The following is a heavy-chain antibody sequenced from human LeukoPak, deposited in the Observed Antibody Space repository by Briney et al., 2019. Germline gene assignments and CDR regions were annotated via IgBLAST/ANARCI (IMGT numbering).Heavy chain of an antibody. V-gene: IGHV3-74*01. CDR3: ATKQWLAPPPDS. CDR1: GFTFSKHW. J-gene: IGHJ4*02. CDR2: INTDGTVT. D-gene: IGHD6-19*01. Sequence: PGGSLRLSCAASGFTFSKHWMLWVRQAPGKGLESVSRINTDGTVTAYADSVKGRFIVSGDNADNTMFPRMNSVRDEDTAVYYCATKQWLAPPPDSWGQGTPVTVSS.